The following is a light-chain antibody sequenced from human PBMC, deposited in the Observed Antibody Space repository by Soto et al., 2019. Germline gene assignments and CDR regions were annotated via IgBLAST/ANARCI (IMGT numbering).Light chain of an antibody. CDR2: AAS. CDR3: QHTYNTPPYT. Sequence: DIQMTQSPSSLSASVGDRVTITCRASQGISNLLNWYQQKPGKAPKLLIYAASNLQSGVPSRFSGSGSGTDFTLTISSLQPEDFATYYCQHTYNTPPYTFGQGTNLEIK. J-gene: IGKJ2*01. CDR1: QGISNL. V-gene: IGKV1-39*01.